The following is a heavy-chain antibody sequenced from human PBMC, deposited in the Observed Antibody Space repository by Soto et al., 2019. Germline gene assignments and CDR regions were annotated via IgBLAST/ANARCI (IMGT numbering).Heavy chain of an antibody. CDR1: GYSFTNYW. CDR2: IYPGDSDT. CDR3: AIQHPLDSSAWYN. D-gene: IGHD6-19*01. Sequence: GESLKISCKASGYSFTNYWIGWVCQMPGKGPEWMGTIYPGDSDTRYSPSFQGQVTFSVDKSINTAYLHWTSLKASDTAIYYCAIQHPLDSSAWYNWGQGTLVTVS. V-gene: IGHV5-51*01. J-gene: IGHJ4*02.